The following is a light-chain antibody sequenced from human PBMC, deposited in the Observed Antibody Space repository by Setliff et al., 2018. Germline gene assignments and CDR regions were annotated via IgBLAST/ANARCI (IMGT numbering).Light chain of an antibody. Sequence: QSALAQPASVSGSPGQSITISCIGTSSDIGDSYNYVSWYQHYPGKAPKLMIFDVTNRPSGVSNRFSGSKSGNTASLTISGLQAEDEALYYCSSYTSNTFVFAAGTKV. CDR2: DVT. CDR3: SSYTSNTFV. V-gene: IGLV2-14*03. CDR1: SSDIGDSYNY. J-gene: IGLJ1*01.